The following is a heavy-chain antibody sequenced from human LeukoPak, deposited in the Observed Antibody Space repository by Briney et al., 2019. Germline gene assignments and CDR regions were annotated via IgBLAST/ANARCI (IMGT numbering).Heavy chain of an antibody. V-gene: IGHV1-46*01. CDR2: INPSGGST. CDR3: AREIAALYYFDY. D-gene: IGHD6-6*01. CDR1: GYTFTSYY. Sequence: ASVKVSCTASGYTFTSYYMHWVRQAPGQGLEWMGIINPSGGSTSYAQKFQGRVTMTRDMSTSTVYMELSSLRSEDTAVYYCAREIAALYYFDYWGQGTLVTVSS. J-gene: IGHJ4*02.